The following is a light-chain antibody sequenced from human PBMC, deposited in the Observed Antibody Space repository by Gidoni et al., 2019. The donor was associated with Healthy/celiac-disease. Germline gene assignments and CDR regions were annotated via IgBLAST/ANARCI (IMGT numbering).Light chain of an antibody. CDR2: AAS. Sequence: IQMTQSPSSLSASVGDRVTITCRASQSISSYLNWYQQKPGKAAQLLIYAASSLQSGVQSRFSGSGNGTDFTLTISSLKPEDFATYYCQKRYSTLDTFGGGTKVEIK. CDR1: QSISSY. CDR3: QKRYSTLDT. J-gene: IGKJ4*01. V-gene: IGKV1-39*01.